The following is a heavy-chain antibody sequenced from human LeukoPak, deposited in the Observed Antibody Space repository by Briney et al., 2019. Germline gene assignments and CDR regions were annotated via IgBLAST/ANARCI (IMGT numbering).Heavy chain of an antibody. D-gene: IGHD3-10*01. CDR3: ARGTVFLGSYYNYFDY. J-gene: IGHJ4*02. V-gene: IGHV4-4*07. CDR1: GGSISSYY. Sequence: PSETLSLTCTVSGGSISSYYWSWIRQPAGKGLEWIGRIYTSGSTNYNPSLKSRVTMSVDTSKNQFSLKLSSVTAADTAVYYCARGTVFLGSYYNYFDYWGQGTLVTVSS. CDR2: IYTSGST.